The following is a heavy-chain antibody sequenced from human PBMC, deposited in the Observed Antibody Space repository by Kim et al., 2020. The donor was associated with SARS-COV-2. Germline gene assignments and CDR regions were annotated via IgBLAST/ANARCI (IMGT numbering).Heavy chain of an antibody. Sequence: GGSLRLSCAASGFTFSSYAMSWVRQAPGKGLEWVSAISGSGGSTYYADSVKGRFTISRDNSKNTLYLQMNSLRAEDTAVYYCAKDYSTATERTYYYYGMDVWGQGTTVTVSS. D-gene: IGHD5-18*01. J-gene: IGHJ6*02. CDR3: AKDYSTATERTYYYYGMDV. CDR1: GFTFSSYA. CDR2: ISGSGGST. V-gene: IGHV3-23*01.